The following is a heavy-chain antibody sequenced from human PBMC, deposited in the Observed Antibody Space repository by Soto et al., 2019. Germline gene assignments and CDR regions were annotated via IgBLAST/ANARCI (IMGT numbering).Heavy chain of an antibody. CDR2: IYFNGNT. CDR1: VVSIIDTSYY. CDR3: ARQGSY. Sequence: LSLTFNVSVVSIIDTSYYWGWIRQPPGKGLEWIGTIYFNGNTFYNPSLKSRLTISVDTSKNQISLRLTSVTAADTAVYYCARQGSYWGHGTLVTVSS. J-gene: IGHJ4*01. V-gene: IGHV4-39*01.